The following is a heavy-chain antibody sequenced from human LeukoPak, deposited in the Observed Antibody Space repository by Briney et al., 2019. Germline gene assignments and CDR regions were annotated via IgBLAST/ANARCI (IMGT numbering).Heavy chain of an antibody. CDR2: FSGSGGST. J-gene: IGHJ6*03. CDR1: GFTFSSYA. D-gene: IGHD1-26*01. Sequence: GGSLRLSCAASGFTFSSYAMSWVRQAPGKGLECISGFSGSGGSTYYADSVKGRFTISRDNSKNTLYLQMNSLRAEDTAVYYCAKGGLYYYYDMDVWGKGTTLTISS. CDR3: AKGGLYYYYDMDV. V-gene: IGHV3-23*01.